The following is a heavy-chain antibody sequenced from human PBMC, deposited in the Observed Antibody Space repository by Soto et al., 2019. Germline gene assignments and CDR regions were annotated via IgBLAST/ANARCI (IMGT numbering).Heavy chain of an antibody. D-gene: IGHD3-3*01. CDR2: ISYDGGRR. V-gene: IGHV3-30*04. Sequence: QVQLVESGGGVVQPGGSLRLSCAASGFNFGGYAMHWIRQTPGKGLDWVAYISYDGGRRDYADSVKGRFTISRDNSKNMLYLEMNSLRDEDTAVYYCVRDWRQYAGGYDYWGQGTLLAVSS. J-gene: IGHJ4*02. CDR3: VRDWRQYAGGYDY. CDR1: GFNFGGYA.